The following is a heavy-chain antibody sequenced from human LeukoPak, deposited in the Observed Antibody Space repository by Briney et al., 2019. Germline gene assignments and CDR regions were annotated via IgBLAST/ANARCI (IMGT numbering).Heavy chain of an antibody. J-gene: IGHJ4*02. CDR3: ATPLDYYDTSGYHQGGD. CDR2: IDSSSTYI. D-gene: IGHD3-22*01. CDR1: GFTFSAYT. V-gene: IGHV3-21*04. Sequence: GGSRRLSCAASGFTFSAYTINWVRQAPGKGLQWVSSIDSSSTYIYYADSVKGRFTISRDNAKNSLYLQMNSLRAEDTAVYYCATPLDYYDTSGYHQGGDWGQGTLVTVSS.